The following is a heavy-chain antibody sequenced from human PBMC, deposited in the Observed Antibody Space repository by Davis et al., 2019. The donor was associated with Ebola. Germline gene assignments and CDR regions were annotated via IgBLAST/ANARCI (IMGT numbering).Heavy chain of an antibody. D-gene: IGHD2-2*01. CDR3: ARDQQLRDYYYYGMDV. Sequence: AASVKVSCKASGYTFTGYYMHWVRQAPGQGLEWMGWINPNSGGTNYAQKFQGWVTMTRDTPISTAYMELSRLRSDDTAVYYCARDQQLRDYYYYGMDVWGQGTTVTVSS. CDR2: INPNSGGT. V-gene: IGHV1-2*04. J-gene: IGHJ6*02. CDR1: GYTFTGYY.